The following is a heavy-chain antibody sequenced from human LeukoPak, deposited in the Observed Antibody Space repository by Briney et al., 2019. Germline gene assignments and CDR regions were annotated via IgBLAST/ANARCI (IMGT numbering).Heavy chain of an antibody. CDR2: INPSGGTT. CDR3: ARESNYYYDSSADYPRY. Sequence: ASVKVSCKTSGYTFTTYYIHWVRQAPGQGLEWMGIINPSGGTTTYAQKFQGRVSMTRDTSTSTVYMELNTLGSEDTAVYYCARESNYYYDSSADYPRYWGQGTLVTVSS. D-gene: IGHD3-22*01. CDR1: GYTFTTYY. V-gene: IGHV1-46*01. J-gene: IGHJ4*02.